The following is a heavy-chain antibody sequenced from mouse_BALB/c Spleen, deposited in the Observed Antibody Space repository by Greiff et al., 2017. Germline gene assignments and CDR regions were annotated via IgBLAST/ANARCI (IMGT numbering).Heavy chain of an antibody. D-gene: IGHD2-14*01. CDR1: GFTFSSYT. V-gene: IGHV5-6-4*01. CDR3: TREGVRPRFAY. J-gene: IGHJ3*01. CDR2: ISSGGSYT. Sequence: EVQGVESGGGLVKPGGSLKLSCAASGFTFSSYTMSWVRQTPEKRLEWVATISSGGSYTYYPDSVKGRFTISRDNAKNTLYLQMSSLKSEDTAMYYCTREGVRPRFAYWGQGTLVTVSA.